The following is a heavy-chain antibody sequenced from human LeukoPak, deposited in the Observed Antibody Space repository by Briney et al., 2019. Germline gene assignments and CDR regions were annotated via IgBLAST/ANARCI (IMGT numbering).Heavy chain of an antibody. CDR2: IKGDGSKQ. V-gene: IGHV3-7*01. CDR3: ARDGAHSCGDY. CDR1: GLAFSTNS. Sequence: GGSLRLSCAASGLAFSTNSMSWVRQAPGKGLEWVANIKGDGSKQYYVDSVKGRFTISRDNAKNSLYLQMYSLTAEDTAVYYCARDGAHSCGDYWGQGTLVTVSS. D-gene: IGHD2-2*01. J-gene: IGHJ4*02.